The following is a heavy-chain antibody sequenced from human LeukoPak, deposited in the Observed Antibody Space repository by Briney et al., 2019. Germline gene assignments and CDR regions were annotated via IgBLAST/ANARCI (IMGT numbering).Heavy chain of an antibody. V-gene: IGHV3-23*01. J-gene: IGHJ6*03. CDR3: AKDKGTYSSSSYYYMDV. D-gene: IGHD6-6*01. Sequence: GGSLGLSCAASGFTFSSYAMSWVRQAPGKGLEWVSAISGSGGSTYYADSVKGRFTISRDNSKNTLYLQMNSLRAEDTAVYYCAKDKGTYSSSSYYYMDVWGKGTTVTVSS. CDR2: ISGSGGST. CDR1: GFTFSSYA.